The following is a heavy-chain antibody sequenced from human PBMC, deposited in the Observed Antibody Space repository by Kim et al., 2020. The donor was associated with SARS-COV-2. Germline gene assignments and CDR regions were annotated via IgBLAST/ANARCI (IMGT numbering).Heavy chain of an antibody. CDR3: ARGSSDSSYHTSYYYGMDV. D-gene: IGHD6-19*01. J-gene: IGHJ6*02. CDR1: GFTFNKYT. CDR2: ISSTSRYI. Sequence: GGSLRLFCAASGFTFNKYTMNWVRQAPGKGLEWVSLISSTSRYIYYADSVKGRFTISRDNAKNSLDLQMNSLRAEDTALYYCARGSSDSSYHTSYYYGMDVWGQGTPVTVSS. V-gene: IGHV3-21*01.